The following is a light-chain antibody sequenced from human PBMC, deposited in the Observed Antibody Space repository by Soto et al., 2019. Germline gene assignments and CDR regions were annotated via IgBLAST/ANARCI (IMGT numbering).Light chain of an antibody. Sequence: DIQMTQSPPSLSASVGDRVTITCRASQSISSYLNWYQQKPGKAPKPLIYAASSLQSGVPSRFSGSGSGTDFTLTISSLQPEDFATYYCQQSYSTPRTFGQGTKV. V-gene: IGKV1-39*01. CDR1: QSISSY. J-gene: IGKJ1*01. CDR2: AAS. CDR3: QQSYSTPRT.